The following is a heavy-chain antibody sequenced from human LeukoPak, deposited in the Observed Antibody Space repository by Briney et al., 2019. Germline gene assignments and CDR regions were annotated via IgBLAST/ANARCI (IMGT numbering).Heavy chain of an antibody. CDR1: GFTFSSYA. Sequence: GGSLRLSCAASGFTFSSYAMHWVRQAPGKGLEWVAFIHYDGSNNYYADSVKGRFTISRDNSKNTLYLQMNTLRADDTAVYYCAKEGVVLRYFDWLYYFDYWGQGTLVTVSS. D-gene: IGHD3-9*01. CDR3: AKEGVVLRYFDWLYYFDY. J-gene: IGHJ4*02. V-gene: IGHV3-30*02. CDR2: IHYDGSNN.